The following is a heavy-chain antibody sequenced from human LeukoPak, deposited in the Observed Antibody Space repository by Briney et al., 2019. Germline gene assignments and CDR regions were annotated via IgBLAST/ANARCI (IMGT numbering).Heavy chain of an antibody. V-gene: IGHV5-51*01. CDR2: FYPGDSGT. J-gene: IGHJ6*03. CDR1: GYRFAGYL. D-gene: IGHD6-6*01. CDR3: ARLAGGYSSSFVGSYYYYYMDV. Sequence: GESLKFSAKASGYRFAGYLGGGLGRLPGKGLGWMGIFYPGDSGTSYSLSSQGEVTISAAESLTTAYLQWSSPKAWDTAIYYCARLAGGYSSSFVGSYYYYYMDVWGKGTTVTVSS.